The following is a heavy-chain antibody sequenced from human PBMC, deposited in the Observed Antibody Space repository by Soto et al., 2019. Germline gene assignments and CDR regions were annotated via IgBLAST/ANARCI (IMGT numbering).Heavy chain of an antibody. CDR1: GYIFCDYG. V-gene: IGHV1-18*01. CDR3: ARPVTSPGHLDI. J-gene: IGHJ3*02. D-gene: IGHD4-4*01. Sequence: ASVKVSCKSSGYIFCDYGITWVRQAPGQGLEWMGWISAYNGNTDYAQKFQDRLTLATDTSTSTAYMDLRSLGSDDTALYYCARPVTSPGHLDIRGQGTMVTVSS. CDR2: ISAYNGNT.